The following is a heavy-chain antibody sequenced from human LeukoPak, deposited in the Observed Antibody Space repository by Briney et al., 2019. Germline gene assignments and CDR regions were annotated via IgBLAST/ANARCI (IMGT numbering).Heavy chain of an antibody. CDR3: ARSLWFLGYYYYMDV. V-gene: IGHV4-61*02. Sequence: SETLSLTCTVSGGSISSGSYYWSWVRQPAGKGLEWIGRIYSSGSTNYNPSLKSRVTISVDTSKNQFSLKLSSVTAAGTAVYYCARSLWFLGYYYYMDVWGKGTTVTISS. CDR2: IYSSGST. J-gene: IGHJ6*03. D-gene: IGHD3/OR15-3a*01. CDR1: GGSISSGSYY.